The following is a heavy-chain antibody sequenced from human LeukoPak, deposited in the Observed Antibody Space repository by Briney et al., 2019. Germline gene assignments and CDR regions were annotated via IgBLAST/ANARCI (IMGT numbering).Heavy chain of an antibody. Sequence: YISSSGSTSYIPSLKSRVTISVDTSKNQFSLKLRSVTAADTAVYYCATYNCSGVSCLFDFWGQGTLVTVSS. V-gene: IGHV4-59*01. CDR2: ISSSGST. D-gene: IGHD2-15*01. CDR3: ATYNCSGVSCLFDF. J-gene: IGHJ4*02.